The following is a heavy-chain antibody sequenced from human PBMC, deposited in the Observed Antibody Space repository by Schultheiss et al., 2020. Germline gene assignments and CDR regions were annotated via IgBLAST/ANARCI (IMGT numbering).Heavy chain of an antibody. CDR1: DASVKSHS. V-gene: IGHV4-59*02. D-gene: IGHD6-19*01. Sequence: SETLSLTCTVSDASVKSHSWSWIRQSPGKGLEWIGYIDYSGSTHSNPSLKSRVTISVDTSKNQFSLKLSSVTAADTAVYYCARAWSSRSSGWYYYYYGMDVWGQGTTVTVSS. CDR2: IDYSGST. J-gene: IGHJ6*02. CDR3: ARAWSSRSSGWYYYYYGMDV.